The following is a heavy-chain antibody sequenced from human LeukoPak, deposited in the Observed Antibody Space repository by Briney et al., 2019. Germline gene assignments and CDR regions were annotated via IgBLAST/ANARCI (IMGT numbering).Heavy chain of an antibody. V-gene: IGHV3-23*03. D-gene: IGHD6-13*01. J-gene: IGHJ5*02. CDR2: IYSGGNT. Sequence: GGSLRLSCAASGFTFSSYAMSWVRQAPGKGLEWVSLIYSGGNTYYADSVKGRFTISRDNSKNTLYLQMNSLRVEDTAVYYCARGMGTSWSHGPWGQGTLVTVSS. CDR3: ARGMGTSWSHGP. CDR1: GFTFSSYA.